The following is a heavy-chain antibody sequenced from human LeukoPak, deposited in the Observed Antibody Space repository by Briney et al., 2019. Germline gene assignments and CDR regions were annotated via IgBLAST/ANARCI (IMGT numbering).Heavy chain of an antibody. J-gene: IGHJ4*02. CDR3: ARIAVAGTRSFDY. D-gene: IGHD6-19*01. Sequence: SVKVSCKASGGTFSSYAISWVRQAPGQGLEWMGRIIPILGIANYAQKFQGRVTITADKSTSTAYMELSSLRSEDTAVYYCARIAVAGTRSFDYWGQGTLVTVSS. CDR2: IIPILGIA. CDR1: GGTFSSYA. V-gene: IGHV1-69*04.